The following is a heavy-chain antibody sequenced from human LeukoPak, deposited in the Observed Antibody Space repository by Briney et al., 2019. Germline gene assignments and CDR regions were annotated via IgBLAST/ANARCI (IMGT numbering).Heavy chain of an antibody. V-gene: IGHV1-2*04. CDR3: ARDNGSGSYYSDY. Sequence: GASVKVSCKASGYTFTDYYMQWVRQAPGQGLEWMGWINLNSGVTNYAQKFQGWVTMTRDTSISTAYMELSRLRSDDTAVYYCARDNGSGSYYSDYWGQGTLVTVSS. J-gene: IGHJ4*02. CDR2: INLNSGVT. CDR1: GYTFTDYY. D-gene: IGHD3-10*01.